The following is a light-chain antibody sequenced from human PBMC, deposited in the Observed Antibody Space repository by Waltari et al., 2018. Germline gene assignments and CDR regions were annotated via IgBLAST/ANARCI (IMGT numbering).Light chain of an antibody. V-gene: IGKV3-15*01. CDR2: GAS. J-gene: IGKJ1*01. CDR1: ESVGSA. Sequence: EIVMPQSPAALSVSPGDSATLSCRASESVGSALAWYQQRPGQPPRLLIYGASTRATGIPARFSDSGSGTEFTLTISSLQSEDFAVYYCQQYNYWRTFGQGTKVEIK. CDR3: QQYNYWRT.